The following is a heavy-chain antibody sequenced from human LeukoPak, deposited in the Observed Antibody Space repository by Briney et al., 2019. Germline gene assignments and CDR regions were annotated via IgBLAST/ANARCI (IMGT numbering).Heavy chain of an antibody. J-gene: IGHJ4*02. Sequence: SETLSLTCTVTGGSISSYYWSRIRQPPGKGLEWIGYIYYTGSTNYNPSLKSRVAISVDTSKNQFSLKLSSVTAADTAVYYCARQQLSQLYYFDSWGQGTLVTVSS. CDR1: GGSISSYY. CDR3: ARQQLSQLYYFDS. CDR2: IYYTGST. D-gene: IGHD6-13*01. V-gene: IGHV4-59*01.